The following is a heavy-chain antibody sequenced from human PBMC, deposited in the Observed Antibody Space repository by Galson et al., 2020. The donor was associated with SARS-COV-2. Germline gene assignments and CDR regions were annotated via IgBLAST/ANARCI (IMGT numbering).Heavy chain of an antibody. J-gene: IGHJ4*02. CDR1: GFIFSSRG. V-gene: IGHV3-30*02. D-gene: IGHD2-8*01. CDR2: IRSDESDK. Sequence: GGSLRLSCAASGFIFSSRGMHWVRQAPGKGLEWVAFIRSDESDKYYADSVKGRFTISRDNSKNMLYLQMTNLRPDDTAVYYCVMEGGPGVWGQGTLVTVSS. CDR3: VMEGGPGV.